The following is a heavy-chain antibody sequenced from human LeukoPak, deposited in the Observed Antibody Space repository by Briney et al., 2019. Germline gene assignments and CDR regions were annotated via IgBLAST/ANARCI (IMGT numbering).Heavy chain of an antibody. CDR1: GFTFRTYW. CDR3: AKDSRIRFLDWLSMGTYDY. J-gene: IGHJ4*02. CDR2: ISGSGGST. D-gene: IGHD3-3*01. Sequence: GGSLRLSCAASGFTFRTYWMNWVRQAPGKGLEWVSAISGSGGSTYYADSVMGRFTISRDNSKNTLYLQMNSLRAEDTAVYYCAKDSRIRFLDWLSMGTYDYWGQGTLVTVS. V-gene: IGHV3-23*01.